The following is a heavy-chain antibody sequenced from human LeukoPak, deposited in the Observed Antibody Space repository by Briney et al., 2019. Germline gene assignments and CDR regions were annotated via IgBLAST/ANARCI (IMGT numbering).Heavy chain of an antibody. Sequence: GASVKVSCKASGYTFTGYYMHWVRQAPGQGLEWMGWINPNSGGTKYAQKFQGRVTMTRDTSISTAYMELSRLRSDDTAVYYCARDAARGSYYGSYYYMDVWGKGTTVTVSS. D-gene: IGHD1-26*01. V-gene: IGHV1-2*02. CDR3: ARDAARGSYYGSYYYMDV. CDR2: INPNSGGT. J-gene: IGHJ6*03. CDR1: GYTFTGYY.